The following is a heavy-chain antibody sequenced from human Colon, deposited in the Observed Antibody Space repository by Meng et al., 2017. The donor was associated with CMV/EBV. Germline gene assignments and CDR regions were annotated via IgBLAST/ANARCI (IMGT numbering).Heavy chain of an antibody. CDR3: ATRLYPYSGYDSIEPAALDY. D-gene: IGHD5-12*01. CDR2: ISAYNGDT. Sequence: ASVKVSCKASGYTFTSYGISWVRQAPGQGLEWMGWISAYNGDTNYAQKLQGRVTMTTDTSTSTAYMELRSLRSDDTAVYYCATRLYPYSGYDSIEPAALDYWGQGTLVTVSS. CDR1: GYTFTSYG. V-gene: IGHV1-18*01. J-gene: IGHJ4*02.